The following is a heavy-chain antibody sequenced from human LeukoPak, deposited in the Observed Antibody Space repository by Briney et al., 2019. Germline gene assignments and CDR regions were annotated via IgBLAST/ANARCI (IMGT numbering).Heavy chain of an antibody. J-gene: IGHJ6*03. CDR2: IYPGDSDA. CDR3: ARGNYYYMDV. V-gene: IGHV5-51*01. CDR1: GFTFSNYW. Sequence: GGSLRLSCAASGFTFSNYWIGWVRQMPGKGLEWMGIIYPGDSDARYSPSFQGQVTISADKSISTAYLQWSSLKASDTAMYYCARGNYYYMDVWGKGTTVTVSS.